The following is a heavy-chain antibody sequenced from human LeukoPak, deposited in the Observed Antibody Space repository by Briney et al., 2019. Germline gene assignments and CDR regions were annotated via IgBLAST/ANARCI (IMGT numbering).Heavy chain of an antibody. CDR2: ISSSGSYI. J-gene: IGHJ6*03. Sequence: GGSLRLSCAASAFTFSSYSMNWVRQAPGKGLEWVSSISSSGSYIYYADSVKGRFTISRDNAKNSLYLQMNSLRAEDTAVYYCARDLGAAAGHYMDVWGKGTTVTISS. CDR1: AFTFSSYS. CDR3: ARDLGAAAGHYMDV. V-gene: IGHV3-21*01. D-gene: IGHD6-13*01.